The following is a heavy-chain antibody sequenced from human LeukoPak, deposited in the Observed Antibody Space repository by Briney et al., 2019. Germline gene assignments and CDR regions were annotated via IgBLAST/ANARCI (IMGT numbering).Heavy chain of an antibody. CDR3: ARGRRVGGGYNWFDP. CDR1: GGSISSSSYY. D-gene: IGHD1-14*01. CDR2: IYYSGST. J-gene: IGHJ5*02. Sequence: PSETLSLTCTVSGGSISSSSYYWGWIRQPPGKGLEWIGSIYYSGSTYYNPSLKSRFTISVDTSKNQFSLKLSSVTAADTAVYYCARGRRVGGGYNWFDPWGQGTLVTVSS. V-gene: IGHV4-39*07.